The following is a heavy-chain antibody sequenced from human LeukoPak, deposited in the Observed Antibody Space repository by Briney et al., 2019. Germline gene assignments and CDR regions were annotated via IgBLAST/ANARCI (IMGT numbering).Heavy chain of an antibody. V-gene: IGHV4-39*07. Sequence: PSETLSLTCTVSGGSISSSSYYWGWIRQPPGKGLEWIGSIYYSGSTYYNPSLKSRVTISLDTSKNQFSLKLTSVTAADTAIYYCASQIVGAFFAYWGQGTLVTVSS. J-gene: IGHJ4*02. CDR1: GGSISSSSYY. D-gene: IGHD1-26*01. CDR3: ASQIVGAFFAY. CDR2: IYYSGST.